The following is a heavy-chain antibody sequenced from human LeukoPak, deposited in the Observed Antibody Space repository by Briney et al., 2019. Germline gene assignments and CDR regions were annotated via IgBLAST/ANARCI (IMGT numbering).Heavy chain of an antibody. CDR2: INPSGGST. CDR3: ARDLGDYYDSSGYRNYYYYGMDV. V-gene: IGHV1-46*01. Sequence: ASVKVSCKASGYTFTCYYMHWVRQAPGQGLEWMGIINPSGGSTSYAQKFQGRVTMTRDTSTSTVYMELSSLRSEDTAVYYCARDLGDYYDSSGYRNYYYYGMDVWGQGTTVTVSS. J-gene: IGHJ6*02. CDR1: GYTFTCYY. D-gene: IGHD3-22*01.